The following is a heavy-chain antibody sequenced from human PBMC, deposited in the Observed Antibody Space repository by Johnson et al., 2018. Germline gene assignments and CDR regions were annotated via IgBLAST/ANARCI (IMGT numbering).Heavy chain of an antibody. J-gene: IGHJ6*03. D-gene: IGHD1-14*01. V-gene: IGHV4-59*01. Sequence: QVQLQESGPGLVKPSETLSLTCTVSGGSISSYYWSWIRQPPGKGLEWIGYIYDSGSTNYNPSPKSRVTISVDTSKNQFSLKLSSFTAADTAVYYCSKYTEPYYYYYYMDVWGKGTTVTVSS. CDR2: IYDSGST. CDR1: GGSISSYY. CDR3: SKYTEPYYYYYYMDV.